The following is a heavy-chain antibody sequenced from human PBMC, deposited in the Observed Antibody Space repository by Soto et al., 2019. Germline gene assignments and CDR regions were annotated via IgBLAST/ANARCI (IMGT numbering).Heavy chain of an antibody. D-gene: IGHD3-3*01. Sequence: QVQLQESGPGLVKPSQTLSLTCTVSGGYISSGGYYWSWIRQHPGKGLEWIGYIYYSGSTYYNPSLKDRVTISVETSKNQFSLKLSSVTAADTAVHYCARAYYDFRSGSPSPYYYYYYMDVWGKGTTVTFSS. V-gene: IGHV4-31*03. CDR1: GGYISSGGYY. CDR3: ARAYYDFRSGSPSPYYYYYYMDV. J-gene: IGHJ6*03. CDR2: IYYSGST.